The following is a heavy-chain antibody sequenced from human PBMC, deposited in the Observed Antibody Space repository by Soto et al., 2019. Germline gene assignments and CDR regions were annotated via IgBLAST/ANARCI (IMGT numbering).Heavy chain of an antibody. J-gene: IGHJ4*02. CDR3: ARGAGYSYGSLGY. D-gene: IGHD5-18*01. CDR2: INPNSGGT. CDR1: GYTFTGYY. Sequence: ASVKVSCKASGYTFTGYYMHWVRQAPGQGLEWMGWINPNSGGTNYAQKFQGRVTMTRDTSISTAYMELSRLRSDDTAVYYCARGAGYSYGSLGYWGQGTLVTVSS. V-gene: IGHV1-2*02.